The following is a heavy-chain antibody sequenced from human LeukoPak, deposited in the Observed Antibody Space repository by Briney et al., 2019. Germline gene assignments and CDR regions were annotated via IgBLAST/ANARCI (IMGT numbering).Heavy chain of an antibody. J-gene: IGHJ3*02. D-gene: IGHD2/OR15-2a*01. CDR3: ARATYTFGNYAFDI. CDR1: SGSISCYY. V-gene: IGHV4-59*01. Sequence: SETLSLTCTVSSGSISCYYWSWIRQPPGKALEWIAYIYDRGDTDCHPSLKSRVTLSTDSSKKQFSLNLSSVTAADTAVYYCARATYTFGNYAFDIWSQGTMVTVSS. CDR2: IYDRGDT.